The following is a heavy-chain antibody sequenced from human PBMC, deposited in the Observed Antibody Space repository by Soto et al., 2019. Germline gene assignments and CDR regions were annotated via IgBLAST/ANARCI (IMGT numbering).Heavy chain of an antibody. D-gene: IGHD4-17*01. J-gene: IGHJ3*01. CDR3: AKDRKTTGPTAS. CDR1: GVTFSSYG. V-gene: IGHV3-30*18. CDR2: ISYDGSNK. Sequence: GGSLRLSCAASGVTFSSYGMHWVRQAPGKGLEWVAVISYDGSNKYYADSVKGRFTISRDNSKNTLYLQMNSLRAEDTAVYYCAKDRKTTGPTASWGQGTMVTVSS.